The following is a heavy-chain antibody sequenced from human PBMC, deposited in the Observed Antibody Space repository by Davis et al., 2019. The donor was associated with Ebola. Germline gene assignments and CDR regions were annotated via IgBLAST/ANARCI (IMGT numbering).Heavy chain of an antibody. Sequence: GGSLRLPCAASGFTFSSYWMHWVRQTPGKGLVWVSRINTDGSFTDYADSVKGRFTISRDNARNTVSLQMNSLRAEDTALYYCARSSYQPDWWGQGTLVTVSS. CDR2: INTDGSFT. J-gene: IGHJ4*02. CDR1: GFTFSSYW. D-gene: IGHD2-2*01. V-gene: IGHV3-74*01. CDR3: ARSSYQPDW.